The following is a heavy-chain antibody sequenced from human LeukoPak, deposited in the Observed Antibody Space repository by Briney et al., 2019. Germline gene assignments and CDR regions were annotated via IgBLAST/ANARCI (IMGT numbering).Heavy chain of an antibody. D-gene: IGHD5-18*01. CDR3: ARNPGYSYGFYYYYYMDV. Sequence: SETLSLTCTVSGGSISSYYWSWIRQPPGKGLEWIGYIYYSGSTNYNPSLKSRVTISVDMSKNQFSLKLSSVTAADTAVYYCARNPGYSYGFYYYYYMDVWGKGTTVTISS. J-gene: IGHJ6*03. CDR2: IYYSGST. CDR1: GGSISSYY. V-gene: IGHV4-59*01.